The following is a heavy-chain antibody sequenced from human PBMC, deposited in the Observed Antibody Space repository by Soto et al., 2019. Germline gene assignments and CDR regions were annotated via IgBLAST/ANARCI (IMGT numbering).Heavy chain of an antibody. Sequence: QVQLQESGPGLVKPSQTLSLTCTVSGGSISSGNYYWSWVRQHPGKGLEWIGYIYYSGSTFYNPSLTSRVTLSVDTSKNQFSLKLSSVTAADTAVYYCARDRGDGYNPYYYYGMDVWGQGTTVTVSS. V-gene: IGHV4-31*03. CDR1: GGSISSGNYY. CDR3: ARDRGDGYNPYYYYGMDV. D-gene: IGHD3-10*01. CDR2: IYYSGST. J-gene: IGHJ6*02.